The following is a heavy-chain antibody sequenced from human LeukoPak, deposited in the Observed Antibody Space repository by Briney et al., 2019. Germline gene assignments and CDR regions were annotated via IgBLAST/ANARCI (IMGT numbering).Heavy chain of an antibody. V-gene: IGHV1-18*01. CDR1: GYTFTSYG. D-gene: IGHD3-3*01. Sequence: GASVKVSCKASGYTFTSYGISWVRQAPGQGLEWMGWISAYNGNTDYAQKLQGRVTMTTDTSTSTAYMELRSLRSDDTAVYYCARGKWLLSKNWLDPWGQGTLVTVSS. J-gene: IGHJ5*02. CDR3: ARGKWLLSKNWLDP. CDR2: ISAYNGNT.